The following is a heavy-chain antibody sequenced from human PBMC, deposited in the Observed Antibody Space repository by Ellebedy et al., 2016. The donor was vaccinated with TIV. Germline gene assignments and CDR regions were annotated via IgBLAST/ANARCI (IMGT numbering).Heavy chain of an antibody. D-gene: IGHD2-8*02. Sequence: GGSLRLSXKPSGYSFSTYWVGWVRQMPGNGLEWMGIIYPGDSDTRYSPSFQGQVTISADKSITTAYLQWSSLQASDTAMYYCARLYCTGGDCYPFDAFDMWGQGTMVTVSS. V-gene: IGHV5-51*01. CDR1: GYSFSTYW. J-gene: IGHJ3*02. CDR2: IYPGDSDT. CDR3: ARLYCTGGDCYPFDAFDM.